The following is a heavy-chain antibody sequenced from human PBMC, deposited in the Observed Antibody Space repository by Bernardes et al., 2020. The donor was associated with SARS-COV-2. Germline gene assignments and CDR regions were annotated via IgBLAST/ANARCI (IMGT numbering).Heavy chain of an antibody. CDR3: ARDQLPSSGWFDYYYGMDV. V-gene: IGHV3-33*01. CDR2: IWYDGSNK. D-gene: IGHD6-19*01. J-gene: IGHJ6*02. Sequence: GWSLRLSCAASGFTFSSYGMHWVRQAPGKGLEWVAVIWYDGSNKYYADSVKGRFTISRDNSKNTLYLQMNSLRAEDTAVYYCARDQLPSSGWFDYYYGMDVWGQGTTVTVSS. CDR1: GFTFSSYG.